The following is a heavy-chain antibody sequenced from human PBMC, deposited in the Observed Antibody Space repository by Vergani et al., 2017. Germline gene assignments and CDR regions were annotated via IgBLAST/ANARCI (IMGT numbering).Heavy chain of an antibody. V-gene: IGHV3-23*01. J-gene: IGHJ6*03. CDR2: ISGSGGST. CDR3: TSRTYYYYCMDV. CDR1: GFTFSSYA. Sequence: EVQLLESGGGVVQPGGSLRLSCAASGFTFSSYAMSWVRQAPGKGLEWVSGISGSGGSTYYADAVKGRITISRDNSKNTLYLQINSLRAEDTAVYYCTSRTYYYYCMDVWGKGTTVTVSS.